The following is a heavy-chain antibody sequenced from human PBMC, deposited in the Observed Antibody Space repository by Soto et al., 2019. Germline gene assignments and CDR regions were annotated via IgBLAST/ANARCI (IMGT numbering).Heavy chain of an antibody. CDR2: ITSDGRGR. Sequence: PGGSLRLSCAASQFSFRIHDMSWVRQAPGTGLTWVASITSDGRGRFSADSVKGRFTISRDNDKITLFLQMDRLRTEDTAVYYCTTLHALGSWCEEGSDFFDYCGQGTLVTVSS. D-gene: IGHD6-13*01. CDR3: TTLHALGSWCEEGSDFFDY. V-gene: IGHV3-30*03. J-gene: IGHJ4*02. CDR1: QFSFRIHD.